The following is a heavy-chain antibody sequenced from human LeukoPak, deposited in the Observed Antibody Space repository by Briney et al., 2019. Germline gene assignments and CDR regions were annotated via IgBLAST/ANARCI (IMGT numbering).Heavy chain of an antibody. CDR1: GYTFTGYY. V-gene: IGHV1-46*01. CDR3: ARDRRSSGWYRTQIDY. Sequence: ASVKVSCKASGYTFTGYYMHWVRQAPGQGLEWMGIINPSGGSTSYAQKFQGRVTMTRDTSTSTVYMELSSLRSEDTAVYYCARDRRSSGWYRTQIDYWGQGTLVTVSS. CDR2: INPSGGST. D-gene: IGHD6-19*01. J-gene: IGHJ4*02.